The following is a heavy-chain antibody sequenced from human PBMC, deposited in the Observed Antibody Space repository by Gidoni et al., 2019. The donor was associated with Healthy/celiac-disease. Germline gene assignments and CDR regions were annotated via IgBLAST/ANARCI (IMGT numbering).Heavy chain of an antibody. V-gene: IGHV3-23*01. CDR3: AKVSRGITMIVVAGAFDI. Sequence: EVQLLESGGGLVQPGGSLLLSCAASGFPFSSYAMSWVRQAPGKGLEWVSAISGSGGSTYYADAVKGRFTISRDKSKNTLYLQMNSLRAEDTAVYYCAKVSRGITMIVVAGAFDIWGQGTMVTVSS. CDR2: ISGSGGST. D-gene: IGHD3-22*01. CDR1: GFPFSSYA. J-gene: IGHJ3*02.